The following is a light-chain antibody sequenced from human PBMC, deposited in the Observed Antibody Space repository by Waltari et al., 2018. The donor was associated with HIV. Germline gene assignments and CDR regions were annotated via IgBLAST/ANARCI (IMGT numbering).Light chain of an antibody. CDR3: SSYTTSNTVV. CDR2: AVT. Sequence: QSALTQSAPVSGSPGQSITISCSGTSSDITTYDFVPWYQQHQAKAPKLLIYAVTARPSGVSRRFSGSKSGSTASLTISSIQADDEADYYCSSYTTSNTVVFGPGTKLSVL. J-gene: IGLJ2*01. CDR1: SSDITTYDF. V-gene: IGLV2-14*03.